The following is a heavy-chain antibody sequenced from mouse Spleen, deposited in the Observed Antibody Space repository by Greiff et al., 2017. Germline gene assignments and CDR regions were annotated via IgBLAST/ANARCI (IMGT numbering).Heavy chain of an antibody. D-gene: IGHD1-1*02. V-gene: IGHV5-9-3*01. J-gene: IGHJ1*01. CDR2: ISSGGSYT. CDR1: GFTFSSYA. CDR3: ARHGNWYFDV. Sequence: DVKLVESGGGLVKPGGSLKLSCAASGFTFSSYAMSWVRQTPEKRLEWVATISSGGSYTYYPDSVKGRFTISRDNAKNTLYLQMSSLRSEDTAMYYCARHGNWYFDVWGAGTTVTVSS.